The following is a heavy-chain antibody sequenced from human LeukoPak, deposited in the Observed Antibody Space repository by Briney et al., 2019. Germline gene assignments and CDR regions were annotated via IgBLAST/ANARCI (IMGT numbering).Heavy chain of an antibody. Sequence: AGGSLRLSCAASGFTFSSYWMHWVRQAPGKGLVWVSRINSDGSSTSYADSVKGRFTISRDNAKNTLYLQMNSLRAEDTAVYYCAKDGQWDRLQGAFDIWAKGQWSPSLQ. D-gene: IGHD1-26*01. J-gene: IGHJ3*02. CDR1: GFTFSSYW. V-gene: IGHV3-74*01. CDR3: AKDGQWDRLQGAFDI. CDR2: INSDGSST.